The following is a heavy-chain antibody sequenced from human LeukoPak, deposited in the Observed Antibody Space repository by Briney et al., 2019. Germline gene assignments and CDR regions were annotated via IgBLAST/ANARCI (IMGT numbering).Heavy chain of an antibody. CDR2: INHSGST. CDR1: GGSFSGYY. CDR3: ARAYCSGGSCYPPVNYYFDY. V-gene: IGHV4-34*01. Sequence: SETLSLTCAVYGGSFSGYYWSWIRQPPGKGLEWIGEINHSGSTNHNPSLKSRVTISVDTSKNQFSLKLSSVTAADTAVYYCARAYCSGGSCYPPVNYYFDYWGQGTLVTVSS. J-gene: IGHJ4*02. D-gene: IGHD2-15*01.